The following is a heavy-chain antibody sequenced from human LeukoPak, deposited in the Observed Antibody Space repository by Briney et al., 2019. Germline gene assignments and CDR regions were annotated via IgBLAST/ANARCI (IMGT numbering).Heavy chain of an antibody. CDR1: GFTFSSYA. D-gene: IGHD2-2*01. Sequence: GGSLRLSCAASGFTFSSYAMSWVREAPGKGLEWVSAISGSGGSTYYADSVKGRFTISRDNTKNTLYLQMNSLRAEDTAVYYCAKGISSTSCFDYWGQGTLVTVSS. CDR3: AKGISSTSCFDY. J-gene: IGHJ4*02. CDR2: ISGSGGST. V-gene: IGHV3-23*01.